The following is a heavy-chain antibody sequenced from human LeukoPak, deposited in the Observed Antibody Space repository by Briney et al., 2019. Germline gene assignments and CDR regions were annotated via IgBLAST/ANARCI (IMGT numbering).Heavy chain of an antibody. V-gene: IGHV4-38-2*02. CDR2: IYHSGGT. Sequence: SETLSLTCTVSGYSIRSGYYWGWIRQPPGKGLEWIGSIYHSGGTYYNPSLKSRVTISVDTSKNQFSLKLSSVTAADTAVYYCARDRIYGSGSDHFNYWGQGTLVTVSS. CDR1: GYSIRSGYY. J-gene: IGHJ4*02. D-gene: IGHD3-10*01. CDR3: ARDRIYGSGSDHFNY.